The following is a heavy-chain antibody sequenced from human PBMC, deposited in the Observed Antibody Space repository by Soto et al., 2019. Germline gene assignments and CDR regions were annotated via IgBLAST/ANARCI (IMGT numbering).Heavy chain of an antibody. D-gene: IGHD3-3*01. V-gene: IGHV3-66*01. CDR2: IYSGVST. J-gene: IGHJ4*02. CDR3: ARDSYDFWSGYFGY. CDR1: GFTVSSNY. Sequence: GGSLRLSCAASGFTVSSNYMSWVRQAPGKGLEWVSVIYSGVSTYYADSVKGRFTISRDNSKNTLYLQMNSLRAEDTAVYYCARDSYDFWSGYFGYWGQGTLVTVSS.